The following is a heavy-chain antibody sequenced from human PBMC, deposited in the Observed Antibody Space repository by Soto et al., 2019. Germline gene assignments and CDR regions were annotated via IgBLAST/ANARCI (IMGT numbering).Heavy chain of an antibody. D-gene: IGHD6-6*01. CDR2: INPGGGSA. CDR1: GYTFTNYY. CDR3: ARIYEYSSSSPFDY. V-gene: IGHV1-46*01. J-gene: IGHJ4*02. Sequence: QEQLVQSGAEVKKPGASVKVSCKASGYTFTNYYIHWVRQAPGQGLEWMGEINPGGGSASYAQKFQGRVTMNRDTSTSTVYMELSSLRSEDTAVYYCARIYEYSSSSPFDYWGQGTLVTVSS.